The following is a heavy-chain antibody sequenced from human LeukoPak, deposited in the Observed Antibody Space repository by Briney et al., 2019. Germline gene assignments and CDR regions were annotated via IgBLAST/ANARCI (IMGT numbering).Heavy chain of an antibody. V-gene: IGHV4-38-2*02. CDR2: IYHSGST. CDR3: ARGLGESYYYYMDV. CDR1: GYSISSGYY. J-gene: IGHJ6*03. Sequence: SGTLSLTCTVSGYSISSGYYWGWIRQPPGKGLEWIGSIYHSGSTYYNPSLKSRVTISVDTSKNQFSLKLSSVTAADTAVYYCARGLGESYYYYMDVWGKGTTVTISS. D-gene: IGHD3-10*01.